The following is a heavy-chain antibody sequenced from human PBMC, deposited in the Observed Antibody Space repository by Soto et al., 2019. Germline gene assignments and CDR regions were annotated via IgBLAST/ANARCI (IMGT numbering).Heavy chain of an antibody. CDR3: ERDLKSGSYWYFDY. CDR1: GYTFTSYG. D-gene: IGHD1-26*01. J-gene: IGHJ4*02. CDR2: ISAYNGNT. V-gene: IGHV1-18*01. Sequence: ASVKVSCKASGYTFTSYGISWVRQAPGQGLEWMGWISAYNGNTNYAQKLQGRVTMTTDTSTSTAYMELRSLRSDDTAVYYCERDLKSGSYWYFDYWGQGTLVTVSS.